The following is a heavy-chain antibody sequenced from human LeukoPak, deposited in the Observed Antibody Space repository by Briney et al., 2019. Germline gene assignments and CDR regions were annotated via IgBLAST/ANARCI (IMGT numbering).Heavy chain of an antibody. CDR1: GSTFTSYY. V-gene: IGHV1-46*01. Sequence: ASVKVSCKASGSTFTSYYMHWVRQAPGQGLEWMGIINPSGGRTNYAPKFKGRVTMTRDTATSTFYMELSSLRSEDTAVYYCVRDGEVIIKPAASFPHDAFDIWGQGTMIIVSS. CDR3: VRDGEVIIKPAASFPHDAFDI. J-gene: IGHJ3*02. D-gene: IGHD2-2*01. CDR2: INPSGGRT.